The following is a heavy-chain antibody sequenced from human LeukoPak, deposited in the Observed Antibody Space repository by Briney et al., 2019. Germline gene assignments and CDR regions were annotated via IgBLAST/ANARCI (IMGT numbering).Heavy chain of an antibody. CDR1: GFTFSSYW. CDR3: ATDLNWVAY. D-gene: IGHD3-16*01. Sequence: GGSLRLSCAASGFTFSSYWMTWVRQAPGKGLESVANINKDSSERYYLDSVKGRFTISRDNTKSSLFLQMNSLRVEDTGIYYCATDLNWVAYWGQGARVTVSS. V-gene: IGHV3-7*01. CDR2: INKDSSER. J-gene: IGHJ4*02.